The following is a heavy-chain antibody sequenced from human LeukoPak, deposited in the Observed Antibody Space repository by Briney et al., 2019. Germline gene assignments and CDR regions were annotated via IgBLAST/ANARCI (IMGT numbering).Heavy chain of an antibody. J-gene: IGHJ6*03. Sequence: KTSETLSLTCAVSGYSISNGYYWVWIRPPPGRGLEWIGSLYHSDSAYYNTSLRSRVSMSVDTSKNHFSLTLSFVTAADTAVYYCARQHDSYYYYYIDVWGSGTTVTVSS. CDR2: LYHSDSA. CDR3: ARQHDSYYYYYIDV. V-gene: IGHV4-38-2*01. CDR1: GYSISNGYY.